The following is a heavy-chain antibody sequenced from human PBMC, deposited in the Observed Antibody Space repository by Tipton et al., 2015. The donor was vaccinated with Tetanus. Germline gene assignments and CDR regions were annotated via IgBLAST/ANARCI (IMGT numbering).Heavy chain of an antibody. V-gene: IGHV3-74*01. CDR2: INPDGRRT. CDR1: GFTSESHY. D-gene: IGHD6-13*01. J-gene: IGHJ6*02. CDR3: ARRSIADYGLDG. Sequence: SLRLSCAASGFTSESHYMHWVRQTPGKGLVWISSINPDGRRTNYADSVKGRFTISRDHAKNPVYLQMNSVRAEDTAVSFCARRSIADYGLDGWGQGIPVTVSS.